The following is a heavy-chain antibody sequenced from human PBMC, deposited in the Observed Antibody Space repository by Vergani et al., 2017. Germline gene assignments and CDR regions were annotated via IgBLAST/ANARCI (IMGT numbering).Heavy chain of an antibody. V-gene: IGHV1-8*01. D-gene: IGHD4-17*01. CDR2: MNPNSGNT. J-gene: IGHJ3*02. CDR1: GYTFTSYD. CDR3: ARPTDDYGDYVDAFDI. Sequence: QVQLVQSGAEVKKPGASVKVSCKASGYTFTSYDINWVRQATGQGLEWMGWMNPNSGNTGYAQQFQGRVTMTRNTSISTAYMELSSLRSEDTAVYYCARPTDDYGDYVDAFDIWGQGTMVTVSS.